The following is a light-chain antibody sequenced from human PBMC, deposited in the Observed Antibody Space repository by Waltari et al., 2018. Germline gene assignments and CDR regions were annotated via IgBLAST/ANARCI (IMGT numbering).Light chain of an antibody. Sequence: EIVMTQSPATLPVSPGERATLPCRASQRVSGNLAWYQQKPGQAPRLLIYGASTRATGIPARFSGSASGTEFTLTISSLQSEDSAVYYCQQYYDWRRVTFGQGTRLEIK. CDR1: QRVSGN. CDR3: QQYYDWRRVT. V-gene: IGKV3D-15*01. CDR2: GAS. J-gene: IGKJ5*01.